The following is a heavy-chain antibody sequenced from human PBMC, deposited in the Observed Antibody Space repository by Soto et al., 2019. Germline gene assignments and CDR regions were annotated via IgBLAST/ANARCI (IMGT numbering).Heavy chain of an antibody. CDR1: GFTFSSYW. CDR2: IKQDGSEK. CDR3: ARGPTYYDILTGYYNQWFDP. J-gene: IGHJ5*01. V-gene: IGHV3-7*01. Sequence: EVQLVESGGGLVQPGGSLRLFCAASGFTFSSYWMSWVRQAPGKGLEWVANIKQDGSEKYYVDSVKGRFTISRDNAKNSLYLQMNSLRAEDTAVYYCARGPTYYDILTGYYNQWFDPWGQGTLVTVSS. D-gene: IGHD3-9*01.